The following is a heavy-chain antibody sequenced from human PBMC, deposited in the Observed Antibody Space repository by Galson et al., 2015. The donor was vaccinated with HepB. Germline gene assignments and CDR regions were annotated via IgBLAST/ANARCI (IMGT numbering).Heavy chain of an antibody. CDR2: IWYDGSNK. V-gene: IGHV3-33*08. CDR3: ARAPGEWFEFDY. D-gene: IGHD3-3*01. CDR1: GFTFSSYG. J-gene: IGHJ4*02. Sequence: SLRLSCAASGFTFSSYGMHWVRQAPGKGLEWVAVIWYDGSNKYYADSVKGRFTISRDNSKNTLYLQMNSLRAEDTAVYYCARAPGEWFEFDYWGQGTLVTVSS.